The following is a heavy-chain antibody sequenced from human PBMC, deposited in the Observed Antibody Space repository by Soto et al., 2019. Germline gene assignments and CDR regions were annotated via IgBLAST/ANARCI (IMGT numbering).Heavy chain of an antibody. J-gene: IGHJ6*03. D-gene: IGHD1-26*01. CDR3: ARRMMEPYYYYMDF. CDR2: ISSSSSTI. CDR1: GFTFSSYS. Sequence: PGVSLRLSCAAYGFTFSSYSMNWVRQAPGKGLEWVSYISSSSSTIYYADSVKGRFTISRDNAKNSLYLQMNSLRAEDTAVYYCARRMMEPYYYYMDFWGKGTTVTVSS. V-gene: IGHV3-48*01.